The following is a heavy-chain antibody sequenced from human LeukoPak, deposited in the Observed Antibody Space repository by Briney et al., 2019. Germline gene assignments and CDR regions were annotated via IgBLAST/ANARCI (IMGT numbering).Heavy chain of an antibody. D-gene: IGHD5-18*01. J-gene: IGHJ4*02. CDR3: ARDLLEGSTAMVYGY. CDR1: GYTFTSYG. CDR2: ISAYSGNT. Sequence: ASVKVSCKASGYTFTSYGISWVRQAPGQGLEWMGWISAYSGNTNYAQKLQGRVTMTTDTSTSTAYMELRSLRSDDTAVYYCARDLLEGSTAMVYGYWGQGTLVTVSS. V-gene: IGHV1-18*01.